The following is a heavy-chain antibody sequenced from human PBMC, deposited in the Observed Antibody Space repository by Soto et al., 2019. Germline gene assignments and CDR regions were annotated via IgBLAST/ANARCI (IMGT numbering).Heavy chain of an antibody. CDR2: ISSSSSYI. CDR3: ARDQPGYSYGYGLGY. D-gene: IGHD5-18*01. V-gene: IGHV3-21*01. CDR1: GFTFSSYS. J-gene: IGHJ4*02. Sequence: EVQLVESGGGLVKPGGSLRLSCAASGFTFSSYSMNWVRQAPGKGLEWVSSISSSSSYIYYAGSVKGRFTISRDNAKNSLYLQMNGLRADDTAVYYCARDQPGYSYGYGLGYWGQGTLVTVSS.